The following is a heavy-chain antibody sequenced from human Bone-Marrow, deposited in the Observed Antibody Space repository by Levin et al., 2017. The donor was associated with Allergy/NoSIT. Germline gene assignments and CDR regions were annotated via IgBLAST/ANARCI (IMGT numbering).Heavy chain of an antibody. D-gene: IGHD6-19*01. CDR2: IYPVNGDT. CDR1: GYSFTDYA. Sequence: ASVKVSCKASGYSFTDYAIHWVRQAPGQRFEWMGWIYPVNGDTKYSQKFQGRVTITTDTSAKTAYMEVSSLRSEDTAVYYCATDSSGWSPGGYWGQGTLVTVSS. CDR3: ATDSSGWSPGGY. V-gene: IGHV1-3*01. J-gene: IGHJ4*02.